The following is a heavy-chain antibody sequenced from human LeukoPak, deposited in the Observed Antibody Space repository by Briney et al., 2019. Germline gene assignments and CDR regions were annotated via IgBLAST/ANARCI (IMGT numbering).Heavy chain of an antibody. V-gene: IGHV4-38-2*02. Sequence: SETLSLTCTVSGYSISSGYYWGWIRQPPGKGLEWIGSIYHSGSTYYNPSLESRVTISVDTSKNQFSLKLSSVTAADTAVYYCASSSSWYEDYFDYWGQGTLVTVSS. CDR1: GYSISSGYY. CDR2: IYHSGST. D-gene: IGHD6-13*01. J-gene: IGHJ4*02. CDR3: ASSSSWYEDYFDY.